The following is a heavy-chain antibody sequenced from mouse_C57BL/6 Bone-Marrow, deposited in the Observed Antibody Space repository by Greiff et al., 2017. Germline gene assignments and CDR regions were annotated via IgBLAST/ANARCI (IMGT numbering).Heavy chain of an antibody. CDR1: GYAFSSSW. Sequence: QVQLQQSGPELVKPGASVKISCKASGYAFSSSWMNWVKQRPGKGLEWIGRIYPGDGDTNYNGKFKGKATLTADKSSSTAYMQLRSLTSGDSAVYFCANDGYSVRVWFAYWGQGTLVTVSA. D-gene: IGHD2-3*01. J-gene: IGHJ3*01. CDR3: ANDGYSVRVWFAY. V-gene: IGHV1-82*01. CDR2: IYPGDGDT.